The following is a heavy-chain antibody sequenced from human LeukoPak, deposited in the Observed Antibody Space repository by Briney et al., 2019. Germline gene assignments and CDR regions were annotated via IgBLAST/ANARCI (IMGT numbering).Heavy chain of an antibody. CDR2: IWYDGSNK. CDR3: ARGPDDSSGYLRDGPDY. V-gene: IGHV3-33*01. Sequence: PGGSLRLSCAASGFTFSSYGMHWVRQAPGKGLEGWAVIWYDGSNKYYADSVKGRFTISRDNSKNTLYLPMNSLRAEDTAVYYCARGPDDSSGYLRDGPDYWGQGTLVTVSS. CDR1: GFTFSSYG. J-gene: IGHJ4*02. D-gene: IGHD3-22*01.